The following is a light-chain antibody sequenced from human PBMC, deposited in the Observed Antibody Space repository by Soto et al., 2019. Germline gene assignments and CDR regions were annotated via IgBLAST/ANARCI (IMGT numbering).Light chain of an antibody. J-gene: IGKJ3*01. CDR3: QQYNNWPQFT. CDR2: GAS. CDR1: QIISSN. V-gene: IGKV3-15*01. Sequence: DIVLTQSPATLSVSLGERVSLSCSASQIISSNLAWYQQKPGQIPRLLIYGASASAAGIPARCSGSGSGTEFTLTISSLQSEDFAVYYCQQYNNWPQFTCGPGTKVDV.